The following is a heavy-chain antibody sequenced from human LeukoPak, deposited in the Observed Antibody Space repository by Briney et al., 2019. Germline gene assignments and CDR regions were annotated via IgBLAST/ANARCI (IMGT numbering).Heavy chain of an antibody. CDR3: AREPLGYCSSTSCYYYYGMDV. V-gene: IGHV1-2*02. J-gene: IGHJ6*02. Sequence: ASVKVSCKASGYTFTGYYMHSVRQAPGQGLEWMGWINPNSGGTNYGQKFQGRVTMTRDTSISTAYMELSRLRSDDTAVYYCAREPLGYCSSTSCYYYYGMDVWGQGTTVTVSS. D-gene: IGHD2-2*01. CDR2: INPNSGGT. CDR1: GYTFTGYY.